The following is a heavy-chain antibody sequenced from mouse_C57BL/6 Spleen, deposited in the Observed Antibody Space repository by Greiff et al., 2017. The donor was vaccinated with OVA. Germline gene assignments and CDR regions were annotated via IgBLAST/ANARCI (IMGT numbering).Heavy chain of an antibody. Sequence: QVQLKESGAELVRPGASVTLSCKASGYTFTDYEMHWVKQTPVHGLEWIGAIDPETGGTAYNQKFKGKAILTADKSSSTAYMELRSLTSEDSAVYYCTRFDYYGSSYCYWGQGTTLTVSS. D-gene: IGHD1-1*01. CDR2: IDPETGGT. CDR3: TRFDYYGSSYCY. CDR1: GYTFTDYE. J-gene: IGHJ2*01. V-gene: IGHV1-15*01.